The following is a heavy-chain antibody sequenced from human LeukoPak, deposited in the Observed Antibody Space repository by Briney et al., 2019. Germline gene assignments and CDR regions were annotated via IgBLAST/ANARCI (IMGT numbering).Heavy chain of an antibody. CDR2: INEDGSEK. Sequence: GGSLRLSCAASGFTFSSYWMDWVRQAPGKGLEWVANINEDGSEKYYVDSVKGRFTISRDNAKNSLYLQMNSLRAEGTAVYYCARVRSGTYYAFDYWGQGALVTVSS. CDR1: GFTFSSYW. D-gene: IGHD1-26*01. J-gene: IGHJ4*02. CDR3: ARVRSGTYYAFDY. V-gene: IGHV3-7*01.